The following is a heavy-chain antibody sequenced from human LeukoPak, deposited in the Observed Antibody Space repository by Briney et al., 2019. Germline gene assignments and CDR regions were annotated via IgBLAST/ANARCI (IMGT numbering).Heavy chain of an antibody. CDR1: GFTFSSYA. CDR3: ARGLYSYGYSIGQ. CDR2: ISYDGSNK. J-gene: IGHJ4*02. Sequence: PGGSLRLSCAASGFTFSSYAMHWVRQAPGKGLEWVAVISYDGSNKYYADSVKGRFTISRDSSKNTLYLQMNSLRAEDTAVYYYARGLYSYGYSIGQWGQGTLVPVSS. D-gene: IGHD5-18*01. V-gene: IGHV3-30-3*01.